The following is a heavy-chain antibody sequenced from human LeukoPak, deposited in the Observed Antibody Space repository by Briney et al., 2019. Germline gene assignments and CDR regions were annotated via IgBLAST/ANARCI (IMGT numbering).Heavy chain of an antibody. V-gene: IGHV1-69*06. J-gene: IGHJ4*02. CDR3: VRVDNGGNYFDY. Sequence: SVKVSCKASGGSFSNYGFSWVRQAPGQGLEWMGGFIPIFATTNYAQKFQGRVTFTADKSTSTAYMELSSLRSDDTAVYYCVRVDNGGNYFDYWGQGTLVTVSS. D-gene: IGHD4-23*01. CDR1: GGSFSNYG. CDR2: FIPIFATT.